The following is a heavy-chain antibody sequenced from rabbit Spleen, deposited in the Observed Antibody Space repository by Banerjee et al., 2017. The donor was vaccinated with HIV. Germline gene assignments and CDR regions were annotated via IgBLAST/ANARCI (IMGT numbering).Heavy chain of an antibody. CDR2: IEPIFGTT. CDR3: ARDTGSSFSTYGMDL. D-gene: IGHD8-1*01. V-gene: IGHV1S43*01. J-gene: IGHJ6*01. Sequence: QQQVVESGGGLVKPGGSLTLTCKASGVSLNDKDVMCWVRQAPGKGLEWIGLIEPIFGTTKYANWVNGRFTISSHNAQNTLYLQVKSLTAADTATYFCARDTGSSFSTYGMDLWGQGTLVTVS. CDR1: GVSLNDKDV.